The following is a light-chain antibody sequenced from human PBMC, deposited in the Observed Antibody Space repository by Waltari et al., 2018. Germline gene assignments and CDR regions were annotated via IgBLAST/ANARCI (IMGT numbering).Light chain of an antibody. CDR3: QGGGRGTVL. Sequence: SYELTQPPSVSVSPGQPASITCSGDKLGHKYVFWYQQKPGQSPVLLIYQDNRRPSGILGRCAGSNSGKTATLTIGGTQAMDEDDYYGQGGGRGTVLFGGGTKLTVL. J-gene: IGLJ2*01. V-gene: IGLV3-1*01. CDR2: QDN. CDR1: KLGHKY.